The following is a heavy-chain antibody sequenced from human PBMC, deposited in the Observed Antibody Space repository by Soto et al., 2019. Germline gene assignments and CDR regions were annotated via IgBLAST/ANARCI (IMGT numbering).Heavy chain of an antibody. Sequence: QVQLVQSGAEVKKPGSSVKVSCKASGGTFSSYAISWVRQAPGQGLEWMGGIIPLFGTANYAQKFQGRVTITADESTSTAYMELSSLRSEDTAVYYCASQPPIVVVTATLYYYYGMDVWGQGTTVTVSS. CDR2: IIPLFGTA. J-gene: IGHJ6*02. CDR3: ASQPPIVVVTATLYYYYGMDV. CDR1: GGTFSSYA. V-gene: IGHV1-69*01. D-gene: IGHD2-21*02.